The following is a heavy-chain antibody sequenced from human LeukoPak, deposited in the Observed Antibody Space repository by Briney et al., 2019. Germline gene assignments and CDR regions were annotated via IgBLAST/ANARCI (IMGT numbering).Heavy chain of an antibody. V-gene: IGHV3-48*04. J-gene: IGHJ3*02. D-gene: IGHD3-22*01. CDR2: ISSSSSTI. Sequence: GGSLRLSCAASGFTFSSYSMNWVRQAPGKGLEWVSYISSSSSTIYYADSVKGRFTISRDNAKNSLYLQMNSLRAEDTAVYYCARDPTEDPPWTEYYYDSSGYSPPGAFDIWGQGTMVTVSS. CDR1: GFTFSSYS. CDR3: ARDPTEDPPWTEYYYDSSGYSPPGAFDI.